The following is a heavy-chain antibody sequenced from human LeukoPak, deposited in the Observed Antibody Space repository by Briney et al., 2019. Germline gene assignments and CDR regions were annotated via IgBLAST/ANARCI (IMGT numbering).Heavy chain of an antibody. Sequence: GGSLRLSCAASGFTFSSYVMSWVRQAPGKGLEGVSAISGSGESTYYADSVKGRFTISRDNSKSTLYLHMNSLRADDTAVYYCAKDQTNYYGSGSYPDFWGQGTLVTVSS. J-gene: IGHJ4*02. CDR3: AKDQTNYYGSGSYPDF. CDR2: ISGSGEST. V-gene: IGHV3-23*01. CDR1: GFTFSSYV. D-gene: IGHD3-10*01.